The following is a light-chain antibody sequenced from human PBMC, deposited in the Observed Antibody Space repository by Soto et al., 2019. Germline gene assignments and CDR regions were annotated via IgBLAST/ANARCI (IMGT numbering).Light chain of an antibody. CDR2: DAP. J-gene: IGKJ1*01. V-gene: IGKV1-5*01. Sequence: DIQMTQSPSTLSASVGDRVTITCRASQSISSWLAWYQQKPGKAPKLLIYDAPSLESGVPSRFSGSGSGTEFPLTISSLQPDDFATNYCQQYNSYAWTFGQGTKVEI. CDR1: QSISSW. CDR3: QQYNSYAWT.